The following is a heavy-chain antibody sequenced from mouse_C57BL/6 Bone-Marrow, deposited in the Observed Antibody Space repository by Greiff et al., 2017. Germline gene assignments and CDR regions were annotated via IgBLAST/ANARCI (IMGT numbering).Heavy chain of an antibody. CDR1: GYTFTEYT. Sequence: QVQLKESGAELVKPGASVKLSCKASGYTFTEYTIHWVKQRSGQGLEWIGWFYPGSGSIKYNEKFKDKATLTADKSSSTVDMELSRLTSEDSAVYFCARRGPDDGYYEGFAYWGQGTLVTVSA. CDR2: FYPGSGSI. J-gene: IGHJ3*01. V-gene: IGHV1-62-2*01. CDR3: ARRGPDDGYYEGFAY. D-gene: IGHD2-3*01.